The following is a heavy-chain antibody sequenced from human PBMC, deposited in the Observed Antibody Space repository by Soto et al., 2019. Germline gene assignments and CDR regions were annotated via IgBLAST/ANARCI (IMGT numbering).Heavy chain of an antibody. Sequence: QVQLQESGPGLVKPSQTLSLTCTVSGGSISSGGYYWSWIRQHPGKGLEWIGYIYYSGSTYYNPSLKSRVNISVDPSKNQFSLKLSSVTAADTAVYYCARAAHYSSPFRWFDPWGQGTLVTVSS. V-gene: IGHV4-31*03. CDR3: ARAAHYSSPFRWFDP. D-gene: IGHD6-13*01. CDR2: IYYSGST. J-gene: IGHJ5*02. CDR1: GGSISSGGYY.